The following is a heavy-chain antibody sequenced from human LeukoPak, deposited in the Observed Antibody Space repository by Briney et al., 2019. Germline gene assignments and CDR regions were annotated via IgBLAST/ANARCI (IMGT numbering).Heavy chain of an antibody. CDR3: ARDTDYYDSSGYNKGWYFDL. CDR1: GYTFTSQY. J-gene: IGHJ2*01. D-gene: IGHD3-22*01. CDR2: INPSGGST. Sequence: ASVKVSCKASGYTFTSQYVHWVRQAPGRGLEWMGIINPSGGSTRYAQKFQGRVTMTRDTSTSTVYMELKRLRSEDTAVYYCARDTDYYDSSGYNKGWYFDLWGRGTLVTVSS. V-gene: IGHV1-46*01.